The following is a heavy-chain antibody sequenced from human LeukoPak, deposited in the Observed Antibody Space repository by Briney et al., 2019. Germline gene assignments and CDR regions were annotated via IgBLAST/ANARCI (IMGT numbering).Heavy chain of an antibody. CDR2: ISYDGSNK. CDR3: ARDQGYYTGGSWYSDRGVDAFDI. D-gene: IGHD2-15*01. CDR1: GFTFSSYA. Sequence: PGRSLRLSCAASGFTFSSYAMHWVRQAPGKGLEWVAVISYDGSNKYYTDSVKGRFTISRDNAKNSLYLQMNSLRAEDTAVYYCARDQGYYTGGSWYSDRGVDAFDIWGQGTMVTVSS. J-gene: IGHJ3*02. V-gene: IGHV3-30*04.